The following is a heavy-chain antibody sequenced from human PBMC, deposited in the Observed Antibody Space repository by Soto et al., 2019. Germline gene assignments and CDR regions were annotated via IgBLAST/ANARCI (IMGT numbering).Heavy chain of an antibody. V-gene: IGHV3-30-3*01. Sequence: QVQLVESGGGVVQPGRSLRLSCTASGFILSSHAMHWVRQAPGKGLEWVAITSYDGSNKYHADSVKGRFTISRDNSKNXLSLQMNSLRAEDTAVYYCAREMGYCVSPSCPFDYWGQGTLVTVSS. D-gene: IGHD2-2*01. CDR2: TSYDGSNK. J-gene: IGHJ4*02. CDR1: GFILSSHA. CDR3: AREMGYCVSPSCPFDY.